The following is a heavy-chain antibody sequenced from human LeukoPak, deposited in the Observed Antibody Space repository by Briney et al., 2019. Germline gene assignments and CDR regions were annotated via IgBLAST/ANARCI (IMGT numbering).Heavy chain of an antibody. Sequence: SETLSLTSAVSGGSIDAGGYSWTWIRQPPGRALEWIGNIYHDGRTSYKPSLKSRVAVSVDRSKNQFSLKLSSVTAADTAVYYCARHLAALYYYYYMDVWGKGTTVTVSS. CDR3: ARHLAALYYYYYMDV. CDR2: IYHDGRT. CDR1: GGSIDAGGYS. V-gene: IGHV4-30-2*03. D-gene: IGHD2-15*01. J-gene: IGHJ6*03.